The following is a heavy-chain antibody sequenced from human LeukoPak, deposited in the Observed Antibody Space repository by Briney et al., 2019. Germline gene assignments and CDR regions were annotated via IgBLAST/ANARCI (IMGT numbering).Heavy chain of an antibody. J-gene: IGHJ4*02. CDR1: GFTFSTYN. CDR3: ARGLSGYASSLGY. V-gene: IGHV3-74*01. Sequence: GGSLRLSCAASGFTFSTYNMNWVRQVPGKGLVWVSRINSDGSSTSYADSVRGRFSISRDNAKNTLYLQMNSLRAEDTAVYYCARGLSGYASSLGYWGQGTLVTVSA. D-gene: IGHD6-6*01. CDR2: INSDGSST.